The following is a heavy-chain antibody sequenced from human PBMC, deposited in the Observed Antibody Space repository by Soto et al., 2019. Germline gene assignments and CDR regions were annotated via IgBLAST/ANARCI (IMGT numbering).Heavy chain of an antibody. CDR1: GFTFNSYS. V-gene: IGHV3-21*01. D-gene: IGHD3-9*01. CDR3: ARASYDILTGLKYYFDY. J-gene: IGHJ4*02. Sequence: PGGSLRLSCAASGFTFNSYSMNWVRQNPGKGLEWVSSISSSSSYIYYADSVKGRFTFSRDNAKNSLYLQMNSLRAEDTAMYYCARASYDILTGLKYYFDYWGQGTLVTVSS. CDR2: ISSSSSYI.